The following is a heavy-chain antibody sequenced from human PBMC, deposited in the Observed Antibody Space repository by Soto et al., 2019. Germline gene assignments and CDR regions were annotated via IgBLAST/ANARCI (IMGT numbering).Heavy chain of an antibody. Sequence: QVQLQQWGAGLLKPSETLSLTCAVYGGSFSGYYWSWIRQPSGKGLEWIGEINHSGSTNYNPSLKSRVTISVDTSKNQFSLKLSSVTAADTAVYYCARVGATLRYFDWLLQYYFDYWGQGTLVTVSS. V-gene: IGHV4-34*01. CDR2: INHSGST. J-gene: IGHJ4*02. CDR1: GGSFSGYY. CDR3: ARVGATLRYFDWLLQYYFDY. D-gene: IGHD3-9*01.